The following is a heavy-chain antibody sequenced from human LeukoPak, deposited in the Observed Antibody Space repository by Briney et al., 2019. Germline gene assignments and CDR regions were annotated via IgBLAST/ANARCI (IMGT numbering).Heavy chain of an antibody. CDR1: GGSISSYY. CDR3: ARALSPYYYGSGRGHYFDY. V-gene: IGHV4-59*01. J-gene: IGHJ4*02. CDR2: IYYSGST. Sequence: SETLSLTCTVSGGSISSYYWSWIRQPPGKGLEWIGYIYYSGSTNYNPSLKSRVTISVDTSKNQFSLKLSSVTAADTAVYYCARALSPYYYGSGRGHYFDYWGQGILVTVSS. D-gene: IGHD3-10*01.